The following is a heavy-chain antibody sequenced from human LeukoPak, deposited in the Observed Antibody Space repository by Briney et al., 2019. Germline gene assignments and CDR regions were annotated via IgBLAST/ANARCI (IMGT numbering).Heavy chain of an antibody. J-gene: IGHJ5*02. Sequence: ASVKVSCKASGYTXTSYGISWVRQAPGQGLEWMGWISAYNGNTNYAQKLQGRVTMTTDTSTSTAYMELRSLRSDDTAVYYCARVPYGDYVFGWFDPWGQGTLVTVSS. CDR3: ARVPYGDYVFGWFDP. CDR1: GYTXTSYG. D-gene: IGHD4-17*01. CDR2: ISAYNGNT. V-gene: IGHV1-18*01.